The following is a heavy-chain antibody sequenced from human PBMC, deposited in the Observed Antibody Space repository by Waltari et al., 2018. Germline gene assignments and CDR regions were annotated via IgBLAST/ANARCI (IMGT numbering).Heavy chain of an antibody. D-gene: IGHD6-19*01. V-gene: IGHV4-34*01. Sequence: QVQLQRWGAGLLKPSETLSLTCAVYGGSSRGYYWSWIRQPPGKGLEWIVEINHSGSTNYNPSLKSRVTISVDTSKNQFSLKLSSVTAADTAVYYCARGGQWLVRFDYWGQGTLVTVSS. CDR1: GGSSRGYY. J-gene: IGHJ4*02. CDR3: ARGGQWLVRFDY. CDR2: INHSGST.